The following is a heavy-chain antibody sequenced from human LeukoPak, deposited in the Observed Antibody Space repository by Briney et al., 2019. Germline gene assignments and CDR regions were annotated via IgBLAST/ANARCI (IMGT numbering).Heavy chain of an antibody. Sequence: SSETLSLTCTVSGGSISSGDYYWSWIRQPPGKGLEWIGYIYYSGSTYYNPSLKSRVTISVDTSKNQFSLKLSSVTAADTAVYYCARLVENTYYYDSSEYYFDYWGQGTLVTVSS. D-gene: IGHD3-22*01. CDR2: IYYSGST. CDR3: ARLVENTYYYDSSEYYFDY. J-gene: IGHJ4*02. V-gene: IGHV4-30-4*08. CDR1: GGSISSGDYY.